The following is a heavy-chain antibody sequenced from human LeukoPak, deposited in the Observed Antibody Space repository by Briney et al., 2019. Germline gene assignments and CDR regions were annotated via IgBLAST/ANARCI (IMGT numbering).Heavy chain of an antibody. V-gene: IGHV1-18*01. J-gene: IGHJ4*02. CDR2: ISGYNGAT. D-gene: IGHD2-2*01. CDR3: AKDRSSSARED. CDR1: GFTFTSYG. Sequence: ASVKVSCKTSGFTFTSYGISWVRQAPGQGLEWVGWISGYNGATNYAQKFRDRLTMTADTSTTTAYMELRSLRSDDTAVYYCAKDRSSSAREDWGQGTLVTVSS.